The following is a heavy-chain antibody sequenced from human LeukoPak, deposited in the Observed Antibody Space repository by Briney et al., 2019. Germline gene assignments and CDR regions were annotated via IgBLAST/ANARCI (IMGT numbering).Heavy chain of an antibody. V-gene: IGHV3-30*02. Sequence: PGGSLRLSCAASGFSFSSYGMHWVRQAPGKGLEWMSFIRSEGSVKYYADSVKGRFTISRDNSKNTLYLQMNSLRPEDTAVYYCAKDIPQPYFDYWGQGTLVTVSS. J-gene: IGHJ4*02. CDR3: AKDIPQPYFDY. CDR2: IRSEGSVK. D-gene: IGHD2-2*01. CDR1: GFSFSSYG.